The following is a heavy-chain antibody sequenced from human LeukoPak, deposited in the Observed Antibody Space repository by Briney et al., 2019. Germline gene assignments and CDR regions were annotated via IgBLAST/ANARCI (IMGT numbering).Heavy chain of an antibody. CDR3: ARDRSLTIFGVVYDAFDI. V-gene: IGHV4-4*07. D-gene: IGHD3-3*01. J-gene: IGHJ3*02. Sequence: PSETLSLTCTVSGGSISSYYWSWIRQPAGKGLEWIGRIYTSGSTNYNPSLKSRVTISVDKSKNQFSLKLSSVTAADTAAYYCARDRSLTIFGVVYDAFDIWGQGTMVTVSS. CDR1: GGSISSYY. CDR2: IYTSGST.